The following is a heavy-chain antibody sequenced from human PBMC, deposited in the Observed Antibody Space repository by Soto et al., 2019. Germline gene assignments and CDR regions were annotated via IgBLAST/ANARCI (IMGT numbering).Heavy chain of an antibody. CDR2: IYHGGST. V-gene: IGHV4-38-2*01. D-gene: IGHD3-9*01. CDR1: AYSISGGYF. Sequence: SETLSLTXAVSAYSISGGYFWGWIRQPPGRGLEWVGSIYHGGSTDYSPSLKSRLALSIDTSKNQFSLKLSSVTATDPAVYYCARGRATGHFDYWGQGTLVTVSS. J-gene: IGHJ4*02. CDR3: ARGRATGHFDY.